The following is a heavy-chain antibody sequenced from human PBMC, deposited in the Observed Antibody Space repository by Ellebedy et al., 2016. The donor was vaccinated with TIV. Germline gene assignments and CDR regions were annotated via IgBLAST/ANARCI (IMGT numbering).Heavy chain of an antibody. CDR1: GFTFSDSV. CDR2: ISVDGRAV. V-gene: IGHV3-30*03. Sequence: GGSLRLSXVGFGFTFSDSVMHWVRQDPGQGLDWVAGISVDGRAVHYPDSVKGRFTISRDSAQNTVYLQMNSLRLEDTAVYYCVRGWYSSGHCDVFAMWGQGTIVTVSS. CDR3: VRGWYSSGHCDVFAM. J-gene: IGHJ3*02. D-gene: IGHD6-19*01.